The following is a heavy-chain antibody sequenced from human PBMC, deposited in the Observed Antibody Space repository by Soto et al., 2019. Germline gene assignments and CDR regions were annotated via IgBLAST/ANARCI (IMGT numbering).Heavy chain of an antibody. D-gene: IGHD3-10*01. CDR3: ARDPMVRGVGSGMDV. V-gene: IGHV1-18*01. J-gene: IGHJ6*02. CDR1: GYTFTSYG. Sequence: QVQLVQSGAEVKKPGASVKVSCKASGYTFTSYGITWVRQAPGQGLEWMGWISAYNGNTNYAQKLQGRVTMTTDTSTSTDYMELSSLRSDDTAVYYCARDPMVRGVGSGMDVWGQGSTVTVAS. CDR2: ISAYNGNT.